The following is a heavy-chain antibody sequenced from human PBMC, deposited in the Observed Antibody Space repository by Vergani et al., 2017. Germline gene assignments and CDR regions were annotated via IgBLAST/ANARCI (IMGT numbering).Heavy chain of an antibody. Sequence: EVQLVESGGGLIQPGGSLRLSCAASGFTVSSNYMSWVRQAPGKGLEWVSVIYSGGSTYYADSVKGRCTISRDNSKNTLYLQMNSLRAEDTAVYDCARDSDYDTRDYYYYYGMDVWGQGTTVTVSS. D-gene: IGHD3-16*01. V-gene: IGHV3-53*01. CDR3: ARDSDYDTRDYYYYYGMDV. CDR2: IYSGGST. CDR1: GFTVSSNY. J-gene: IGHJ6*02.